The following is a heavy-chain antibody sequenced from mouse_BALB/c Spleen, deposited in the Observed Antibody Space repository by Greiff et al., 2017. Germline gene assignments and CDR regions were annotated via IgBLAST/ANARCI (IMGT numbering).Heavy chain of an antibody. V-gene: IGHV1-87*01. CDR1: GYTFTSYW. J-gene: IGHJ2*01. D-gene: IGHD1-1*01. CDR2: IYPGDGDT. CDR3: ARVGALRFFDY. Sequence: QVQLQQSGAELARPGASVKLSCKASGYTFTSYWMQWVKQRPGQGLEWIGAIYPGDGDTRYTQKFKGKATLTADKSSSTAYMQLSSLASEDSAVYYCARVGALRFFDYWGQGTTLTVSS.